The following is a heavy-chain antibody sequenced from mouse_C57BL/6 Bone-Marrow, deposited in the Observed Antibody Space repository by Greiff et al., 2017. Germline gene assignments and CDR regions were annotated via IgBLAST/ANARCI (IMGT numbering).Heavy chain of an antibody. Sequence: QVQLKQPGAELVKPGASVKMSCKASGYTFTSYWITWVKQRPGQGLEWIGDFYPGSGSTNYNEKFKSKATLTVDTSSSTAYIQLSSLTSEDSAVYYCADYYGSSADWYFDVWGTGTTVTVSS. CDR2: FYPGSGST. D-gene: IGHD1-1*01. CDR1: GYTFTSYW. V-gene: IGHV1-55*01. CDR3: ADYYGSSADWYFDV. J-gene: IGHJ1*03.